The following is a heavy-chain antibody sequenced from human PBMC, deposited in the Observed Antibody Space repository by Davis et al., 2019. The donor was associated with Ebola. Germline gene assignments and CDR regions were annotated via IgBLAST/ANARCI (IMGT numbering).Heavy chain of an antibody. CDR1: GYSFTTYC. V-gene: IGHV5-51*01. Sequence: WGSLRLSCKGFGYSFTTYCTTWVRQEAGKGLEWMGIACPGESDSRYSPSFQGQVTISVDKSINTAYLQWSSLKASDSALYYCARHSAGLDFWGQGTTVTVSS. CDR3: ARHSAGLDF. J-gene: IGHJ6*02. CDR2: ACPGESDS.